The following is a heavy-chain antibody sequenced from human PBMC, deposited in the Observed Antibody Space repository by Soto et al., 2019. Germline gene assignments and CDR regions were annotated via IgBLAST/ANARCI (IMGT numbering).Heavy chain of an antibody. CDR1: GYTFNTHA. CDR3: ARDRGDYSAFDI. J-gene: IGHJ3*02. Sequence: ASVKVSCKTSGYTFNTHAMHWVRQAPGQRLEWMGWINGNTRYSQKFQGRVTITRDTSASTVYMELSSLKSEDTALYYCARDRGDYSAFDIWGQGTMVTV. CDR2: INGNT. D-gene: IGHD4-17*01. V-gene: IGHV1-3*01.